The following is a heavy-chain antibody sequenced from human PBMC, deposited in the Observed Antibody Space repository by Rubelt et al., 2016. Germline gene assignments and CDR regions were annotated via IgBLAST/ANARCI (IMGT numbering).Heavy chain of an antibody. CDR3: ARDISSSGYFDY. J-gene: IGHJ4*02. Sequence: NPSGGSTSYAQKFQGRVTMTRDTSTSTVYMELSSLRSEDTAVYYCARDISSSGYFDYWGQGTLVTVSS. D-gene: IGHD3-22*01. CDR2: NPSGGST. V-gene: IGHV1-46*01.